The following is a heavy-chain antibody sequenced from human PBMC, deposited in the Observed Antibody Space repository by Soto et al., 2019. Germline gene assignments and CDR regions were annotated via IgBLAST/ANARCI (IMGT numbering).Heavy chain of an antibody. Sequence: QVQLVQSGAEVKKPGASVKVSCKASGYTFTSYGISWVRQAPGQGLEWMGWISAYNGNTNYAQKLQGRVTMTTDTXXSTAYMELRSLRSDDTAVYYWAGDKVKGEAVDLHYWGQGTLVTVSS. V-gene: IGHV1-18*01. CDR3: AGDKVKGEAVDLHY. CDR2: ISAYNGNT. CDR1: GYTFTSYG. D-gene: IGHD6-19*01. J-gene: IGHJ4*02.